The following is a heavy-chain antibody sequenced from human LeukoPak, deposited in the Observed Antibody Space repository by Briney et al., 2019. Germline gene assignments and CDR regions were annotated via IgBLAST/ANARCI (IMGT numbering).Heavy chain of an antibody. Sequence: PGGSLRLSCAASGFTFSDYYMSWIRQAPGKGLEWVSYISSSGNTTYHADSVKGRFTISRDSSKNTLYLQMNSLRAENTAVYYCAKDLRSSADSKMGAADYWGQGTLVTVSS. CDR1: GFTFSDYY. V-gene: IGHV3-11*04. J-gene: IGHJ4*02. CDR2: ISSSGNTT. D-gene: IGHD1-26*01. CDR3: AKDLRSSADSKMGAADY.